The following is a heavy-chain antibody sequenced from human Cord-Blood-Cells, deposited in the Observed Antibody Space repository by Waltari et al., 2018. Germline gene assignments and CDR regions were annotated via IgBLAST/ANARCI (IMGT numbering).Heavy chain of an antibody. J-gene: IGHJ4*02. Sequence: EVQLVQSGAEVKKPGESLKISCKGSGYSLTSYWTGWARQMPGKGREWVGIYNPGNPNTRYRPSFQGQVNTAANMSISTAYLAGNSLKASDTAMDYCARHPLAGTRDYFDYWGQGTLVTVSS. CDR1: GYSLTSYW. V-gene: IGHV5-51*01. D-gene: IGHD2-15*01. CDR2: YNPGNPNT. CDR3: ARHPLAGTRDYFDY.